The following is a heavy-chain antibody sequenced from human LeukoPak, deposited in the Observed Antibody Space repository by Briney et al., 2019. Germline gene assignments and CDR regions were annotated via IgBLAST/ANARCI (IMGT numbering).Heavy chain of an antibody. Sequence: GGSLRLSCAASGFTFSSYWMSWVRQAPGKGLEWVANIKQDGSEKYYVDSVKGRFTISRDNSKNTLYLQMNSLRREDTAVYYCAKDGAVLYCSGGTCYSAPAYNWFDPWGQGTPVTVSS. CDR2: IKQDGSEK. J-gene: IGHJ5*02. CDR1: GFTFSSYW. D-gene: IGHD2-15*01. V-gene: IGHV3-7*01. CDR3: AKDGAVLYCSGGTCYSAPAYNWFDP.